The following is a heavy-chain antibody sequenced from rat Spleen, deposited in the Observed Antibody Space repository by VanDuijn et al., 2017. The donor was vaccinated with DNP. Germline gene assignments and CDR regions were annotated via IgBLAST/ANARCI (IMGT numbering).Heavy chain of an antibody. D-gene: IGHD1-1*01. CDR1: GFSLTNYH. CDR3: ARDGQWDYLDY. J-gene: IGHJ2*01. V-gene: IGHV2-15*01. Sequence: QVQLKESGPGLVQPSQTLSLTCTVSGFSLTNYHVDWVRQPPGKGLEWVGTAWSTGNTDYNSALKSRLSISRDTSKNQVFLEVNSLQSEDTATYYCARDGQWDYLDYWGQGVMVTVAS. CDR2: AWSTGNT.